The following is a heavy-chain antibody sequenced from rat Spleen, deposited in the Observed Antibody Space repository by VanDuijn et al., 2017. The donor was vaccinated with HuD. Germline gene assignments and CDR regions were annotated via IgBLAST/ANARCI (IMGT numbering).Heavy chain of an antibody. CDR2: IWTNGNT. Sequence: QVQLKESGPGLVQPSQTLSLTCTVSGLSLINYNMHWVRQPTGKGLEWMGVIWTNGNTNYNSALKSRLSISRDTSKSQVFLKMNGLQTEDTARYFCTRANSGFGVFDYWGQGVMVTVSS. D-gene: IGHD4-4*01. V-gene: IGHV2-30*01. CDR1: GLSLINYN. CDR3: TRANSGFGVFDY. J-gene: IGHJ2*01.